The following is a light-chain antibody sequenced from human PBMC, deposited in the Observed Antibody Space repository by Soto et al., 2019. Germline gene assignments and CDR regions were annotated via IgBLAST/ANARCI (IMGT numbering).Light chain of an antibody. CDR3: CAYAGSQV. Sequence: QSALTQPASVSGSPGQSITISCTGTSSDVGSDNLVSWYQQHPGKAPKLMIYEGSKRPSGVSNRFSGSKSGNTASLTISGLQAEDEADDYCCAYAGSQVFGGGTKLTVL. CDR2: EGS. J-gene: IGLJ2*01. V-gene: IGLV2-23*01. CDR1: SSDVGSDNL.